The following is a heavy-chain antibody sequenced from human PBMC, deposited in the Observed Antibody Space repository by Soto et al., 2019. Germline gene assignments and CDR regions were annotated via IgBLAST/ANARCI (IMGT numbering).Heavy chain of an antibody. D-gene: IGHD6-6*01. CDR3: ARDRIAARPGFLDY. CDR2: ISVYSGNT. Sequence: ASVKVSCKASGYTFSTHGISWVRQAPGQGLEWMGWISVYSGNTKYAQKLQGRVTMTTDTSTSTAYMELRSLRPDDTAVYFCARDRIAARPGFLDYWGQGTLVTVSS. V-gene: IGHV1-18*01. CDR1: GYTFSTHG. J-gene: IGHJ4*02.